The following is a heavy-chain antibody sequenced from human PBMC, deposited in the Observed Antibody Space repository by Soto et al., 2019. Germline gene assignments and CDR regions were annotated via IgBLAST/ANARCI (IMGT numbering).Heavy chain of an antibody. CDR3: AKGHKRWIQFDSFDY. Sequence: GGSLRLSCAASGFTFSSYSISWVRQAPWKGLEWVSAISGSGGSTYYADSVKGRFTISRDNSKNKLYLQMNSLRAEDTDVYYCAKGHKRWIQFDSFDYCGQGTLVTVSS. CDR2: ISGSGGST. V-gene: IGHV3-23*01. D-gene: IGHD5-18*01. CDR1: GFTFSSYS. J-gene: IGHJ4*02.